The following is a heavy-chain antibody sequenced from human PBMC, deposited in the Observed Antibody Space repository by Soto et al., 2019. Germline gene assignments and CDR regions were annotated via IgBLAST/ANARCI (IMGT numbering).Heavy chain of an antibody. CDR3: ARVPPNSNYYYYYYMDV. J-gene: IGHJ6*03. CDR2: INSDGSST. CDR1: GFTFSSYS. Sequence: GGSLRLSCEASGFTFSSYSMNWVRQAPGKGLVWVSRINSDGSSTSYADSVKGRFTISRDNAKNTLYLQMNSLRAEDTAVYYCARVPPNSNYYYYYYMDVWGKGTTVTVSS. V-gene: IGHV3-74*01. D-gene: IGHD4-4*01.